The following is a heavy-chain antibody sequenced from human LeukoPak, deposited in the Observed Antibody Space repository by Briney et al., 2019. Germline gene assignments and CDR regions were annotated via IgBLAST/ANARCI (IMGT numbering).Heavy chain of an antibody. D-gene: IGHD1-1*01. J-gene: IGHJ6*02. CDR1: GCTFTSYD. Sequence: ASVKVSCKASGCTFTSYDINWVRQATGQGLEWMGWMNPNSGNTGYAQKFQGRVTMTRNTSISTAYMELSSLRSEDTAVYYCVRDLEPYGMDVWGQGTTVTVSS. CDR2: MNPNSGNT. V-gene: IGHV1-8*01. CDR3: VRDLEPYGMDV.